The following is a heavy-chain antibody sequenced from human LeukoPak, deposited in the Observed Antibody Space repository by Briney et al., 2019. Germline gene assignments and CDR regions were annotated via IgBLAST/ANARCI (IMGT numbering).Heavy chain of an antibody. D-gene: IGHD3-16*01. V-gene: IGHV3-7*03. J-gene: IGHJ4*02. CDR1: GFSFRIYW. Sequence: GGCLRLSCVPSGFSFRIYWTTWVRPAPGKGLGWVANIRNDGTQKYYVDSVKGRCTISRDNAKNSLYLQVNRLRVEDTAVYYCARDQMGEDDCWGQGTLVTVSS. CDR2: IRNDGTQK. CDR3: ARDQMGEDDC.